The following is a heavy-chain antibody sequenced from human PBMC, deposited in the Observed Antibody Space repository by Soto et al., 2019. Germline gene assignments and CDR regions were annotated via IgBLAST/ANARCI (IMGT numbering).Heavy chain of an antibody. CDR3: ATIPERDYYWFDP. Sequence: GGSLRLSCAASGFTFSSYAMSWVRQAPGKGLEWVSAISGSGGSTYYADSVRGRLTISRDNSKNTLYLQMNSLRAEDTAVYYCATIPERDYYWFDPWGQGTLVTVSS. CDR2: ISGSGGST. CDR1: GFTFSSYA. J-gene: IGHJ5*02. V-gene: IGHV3-23*01. D-gene: IGHD3-10*01.